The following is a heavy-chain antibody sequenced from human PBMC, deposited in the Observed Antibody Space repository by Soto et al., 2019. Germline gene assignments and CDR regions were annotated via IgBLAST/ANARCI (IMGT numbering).Heavy chain of an antibody. J-gene: IGHJ5*02. CDR3: AREGASDYGDYA. D-gene: IGHD4-17*01. V-gene: IGHV4-39*02. CDR1: GGSISSSSYY. CDR2: IYYSGST. Sequence: PPETLSLSCTVSGGSISSSSYYWGWIRQPPGKGLEWIGSIYYSGSTYYNPSLKSRVTISVDTSKNQFSLKLSSVTAADTAVYYCAREGASDYGDYAWGQGTLVTSPQ.